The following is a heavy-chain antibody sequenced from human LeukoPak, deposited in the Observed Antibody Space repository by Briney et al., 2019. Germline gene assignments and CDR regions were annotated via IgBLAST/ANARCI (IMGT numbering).Heavy chain of an antibody. Sequence: GGSLRLACAASGFTFSSYGMSWVRQAPGKGLEWVSAISGSGGSTYYADSVKGRFTISRDNSKNTLYLQMNSLRAEDTAVYYCVRDQGGAVSYWGQGTLVTVSS. CDR1: GFTFSSYG. CDR2: ISGSGGST. D-gene: IGHD3-16*01. V-gene: IGHV3-23*01. CDR3: VRDQGGAVSY. J-gene: IGHJ4*02.